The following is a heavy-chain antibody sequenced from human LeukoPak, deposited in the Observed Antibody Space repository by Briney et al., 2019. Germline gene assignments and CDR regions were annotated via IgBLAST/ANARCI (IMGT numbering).Heavy chain of an antibody. J-gene: IGHJ3*02. Sequence: PGGSLRLSCAASGFTFSRDWMSWVRQAPGKGLEWVANIKPDGSEKYYVDSVKGRFTISRDNAKNSLYLQMNSLRAEDTAVYYCARDKRYDAFDIGGQGTMVTVSS. CDR1: GFTFSRDW. CDR3: ARDKRYDAFDI. D-gene: IGHD3-9*01. V-gene: IGHV3-7*01. CDR2: IKPDGSEK.